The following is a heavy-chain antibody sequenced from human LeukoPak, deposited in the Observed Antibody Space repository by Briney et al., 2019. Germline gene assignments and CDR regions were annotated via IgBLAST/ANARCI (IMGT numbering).Heavy chain of an antibody. V-gene: IGHV4-34*01. CDR1: GGSFSGYY. CDR2: INHSGST. Sequence: PSETLSLTCAVYGGSFSGYYWSWIRQPPGKGLEWIGEINHSGSTNYNPSLKSRVTISVDTSKNQFSLKLSSVTAADTAVYYCARAVAVAGVVWFDPWGQGTLVTVSS. D-gene: IGHD6-19*01. J-gene: IGHJ5*02. CDR3: ARAVAVAGVVWFDP.